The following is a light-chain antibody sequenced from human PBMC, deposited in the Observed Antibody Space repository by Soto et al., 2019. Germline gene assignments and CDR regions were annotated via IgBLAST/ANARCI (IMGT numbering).Light chain of an antibody. J-gene: IGKJ4*01. CDR3: QQYGHSPPLT. V-gene: IGKV3-20*01. CDR1: QTVGSSY. CDR2: ATS. Sequence: DIVLTQSPGTLSLSPGERATVSCRASQTVGSSYLAWYQQKLGQAPRLLIYATSSRATGIPDRFSGSGSGTDFTLTISRLEPEDFAVYYCQQYGHSPPLTFGGGTKVEI.